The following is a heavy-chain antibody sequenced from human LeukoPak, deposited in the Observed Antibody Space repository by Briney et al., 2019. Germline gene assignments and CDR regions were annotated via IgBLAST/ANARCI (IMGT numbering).Heavy chain of an antibody. J-gene: IGHJ4*02. Sequence: ASVKVSCKASGYTFTGYYMHWVRQAPGQGLEWMGWINPNSGGTNYAQKFQGRVTMTRDMSTSTVYMELSSLRSEDMAVYYCARAGTLIAAADYWGQGTLVTVSS. CDR2: INPNSGGT. CDR3: ARAGTLIAAADY. D-gene: IGHD6-13*01. CDR1: GYTFTGYY. V-gene: IGHV1-2*02.